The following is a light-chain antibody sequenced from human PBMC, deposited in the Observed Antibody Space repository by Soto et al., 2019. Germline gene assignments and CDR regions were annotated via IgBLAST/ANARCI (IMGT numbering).Light chain of an antibody. CDR1: QSVTTN. CDR3: QQYNNWPLIT. Sequence: MLTQSPGTLSVSPGERATLSCRASQSVTTNVAWYQQIPGQAPRLLIYGASTRATGVPARFSGGGSGTEFTLTISSLQSEDFGIYYCQQYNNWPLITFGQGTRLEIK. J-gene: IGKJ5*01. V-gene: IGKV3-15*01. CDR2: GAS.